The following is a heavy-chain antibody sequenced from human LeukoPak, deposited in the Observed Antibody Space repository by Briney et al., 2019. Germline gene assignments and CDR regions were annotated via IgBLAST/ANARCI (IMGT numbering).Heavy chain of an antibody. CDR3: ARPRMMARIRANDAFDI. V-gene: IGHV4-39*01. CDR2: IYYSGST. CDR1: GGSISSSSYY. Sequence: SETLSLTCTVSGGSISSSSYYWGWIRQPPGKGLEWIGSIYYSGSTYYNPSLKSRATISVDTSKNQFSLKLSSVTAADTAVYYCARPRMMARIRANDAFDIWGQGTMVTVSS. J-gene: IGHJ3*02. D-gene: IGHD1-26*01.